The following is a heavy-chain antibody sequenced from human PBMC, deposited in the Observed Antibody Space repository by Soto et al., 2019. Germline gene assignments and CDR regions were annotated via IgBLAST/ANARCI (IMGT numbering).Heavy chain of an antibody. V-gene: IGHV1-2*04. J-gene: IGHJ6*03. CDR3: ASQRLGYYYMEV. CDR1: GYTFTGYY. Sequence: QVQLVQSGAEVKKPGASVKVSCKASGYTFTGYYMHWVRQAPGQGLEWMGWINPNSGGTNYAQKFQGWVTMTRDTSISTAYMELSRLRSENTAVYYGASQRLGYYYMEVWGKGTTVTVSS. CDR2: INPNSGGT.